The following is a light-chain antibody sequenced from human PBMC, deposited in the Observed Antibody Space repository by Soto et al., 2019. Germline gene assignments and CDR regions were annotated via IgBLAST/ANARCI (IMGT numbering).Light chain of an antibody. CDR1: SSDVGGYNY. CDR2: EVS. CDR3: SSYTTSSTPYV. V-gene: IGLV2-14*01. Sequence: QSALTQPASVSGSPGQSIAISCTGTSSDVGGYNYVSWYQQHPGKAPKLMIYEVSHRPSGVSDRFSGSKSGNTASLTISGLQAEDEADYYCSSYTTSSTPYVFGPGTQLTVL. J-gene: IGLJ1*01.